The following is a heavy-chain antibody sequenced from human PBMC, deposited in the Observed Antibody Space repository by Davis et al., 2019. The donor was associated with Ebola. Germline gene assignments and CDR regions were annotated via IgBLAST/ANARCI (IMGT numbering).Heavy chain of an antibody. CDR3: ARGGRSSSWFYYGMDV. J-gene: IGHJ6*04. Sequence: SVKVSCKASGGTFSSYAISWVRQAPGQGLEWMGGIIPIFGTANYAQKFQGRVTITADESTSTAYMELSSLRSEDTAVYYCARGGRSSSWFYYGMDVWGKGTTVTVSS. V-gene: IGHV1-69*13. CDR1: GGTFSSYA. CDR2: IIPIFGTA. D-gene: IGHD6-13*01.